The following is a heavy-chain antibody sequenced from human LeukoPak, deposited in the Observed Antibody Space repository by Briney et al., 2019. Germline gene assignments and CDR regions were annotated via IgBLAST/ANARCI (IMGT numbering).Heavy chain of an antibody. CDR3: ARLPHYYDSSGFPDY. Sequence: PGESLKISCKGSGYSFTSYWIGWVRQMPGKGLEWMGIIYPGDSDTRYSPSFQGQVTISADKSIGTAYLQWSSLKASDTAMYYCARLPHYYDSSGFPDYWGQGTLVTVSS. J-gene: IGHJ4*02. D-gene: IGHD3-22*01. CDR1: GYSFTSYW. V-gene: IGHV5-51*01. CDR2: IYPGDSDT.